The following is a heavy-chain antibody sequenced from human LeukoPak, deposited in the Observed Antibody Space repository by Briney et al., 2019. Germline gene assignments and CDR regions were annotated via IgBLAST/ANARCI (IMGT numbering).Heavy chain of an antibody. CDR3: ARVYSTRHRDLTTKYAFDI. CDR1: GGSISSYY. CDR2: IYTSGST. Sequence: PSETLSLTCTVSGGSISSYYWSWIRQPAGKGLEWIGRIYTSGSTNYNPSLKSQVTMSVDTSKNQFSLKLSSVTAADTAVCYCARVYSTRHRDLTTKYAFDIWGQGTMVTVSS. D-gene: IGHD2-2*01. V-gene: IGHV4-4*07. J-gene: IGHJ3*02.